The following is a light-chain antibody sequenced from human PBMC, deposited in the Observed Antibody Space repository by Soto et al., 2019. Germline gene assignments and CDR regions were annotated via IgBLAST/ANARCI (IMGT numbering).Light chain of an antibody. CDR1: QSVNSNF. CDR3: HLYSTSPTYT. J-gene: IGKJ2*01. CDR2: AAS. V-gene: IGKV3-20*01. Sequence: EIVLTQSPGTLCLSPGEGATLSCRASQSVNSNFFAWYQQKRGQVPRLLIYAASIRATGTPDRFSGSGSGTDFTLTISRLKPEYFAVYYCHLYSTSPTYTFGKGTKLQIK.